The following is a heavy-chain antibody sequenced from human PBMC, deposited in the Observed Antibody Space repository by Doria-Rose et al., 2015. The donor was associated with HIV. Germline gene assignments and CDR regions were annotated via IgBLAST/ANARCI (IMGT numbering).Heavy chain of an antibody. CDR1: GFSFESYA. CDR3: AKAPIIGPKYYFYMDV. D-gene: IGHD3-3*01. J-gene: IGHJ6*03. CDR2: ISWDSGAN. V-gene: IGHV3-9*01. Sequence: VQLVQSGGGMVQPGRSLRLSCVGSGFSFESYAMHWVRLAPGKGLEWVAGISWDSGANGNADSVEGRVTISRDNAKKSVYLEMRSLRPEDTAFYYCAKAPIIGPKYYFYMDVWGKGTSVTVS.